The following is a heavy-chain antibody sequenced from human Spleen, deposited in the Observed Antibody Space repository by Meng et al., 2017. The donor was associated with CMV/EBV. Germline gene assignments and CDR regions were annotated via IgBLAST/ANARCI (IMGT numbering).Heavy chain of an antibody. Sequence: GSLRLSCTVSGGSISSSSYYWGWIRQPPGKGLEWIGTIYYSGSTYYNPSLKSRLTISVDTSKNQFSLKLSSVTAADTAVYYCARMLSVVVPAAPGGNYGMDVWGQGTTVTVSS. V-gene: IGHV4-39*01. CDR2: IYYSGST. CDR1: GGSISSSSYY. D-gene: IGHD2-2*01. J-gene: IGHJ6*02. CDR3: ARMLSVVVPAAPGGNYGMDV.